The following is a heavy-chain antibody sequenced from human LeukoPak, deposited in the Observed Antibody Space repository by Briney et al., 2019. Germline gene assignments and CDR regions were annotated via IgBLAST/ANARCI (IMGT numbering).Heavy chain of an antibody. CDR2: IYPNSGGT. V-gene: IGHV1-2*02. Sequence: GASVKVSCRASGYTFSGYFMHWVRQAPGQGLEWMGWIYPNSGGTKYAQKFQGRVTMTTDTSTSTAYMELRSLRSDDTAVYYCARDPITMVRGVDYFDYWGQGTLVTVSS. J-gene: IGHJ4*02. CDR3: ARDPITMVRGVDYFDY. CDR1: GYTFSGYF. D-gene: IGHD3-10*01.